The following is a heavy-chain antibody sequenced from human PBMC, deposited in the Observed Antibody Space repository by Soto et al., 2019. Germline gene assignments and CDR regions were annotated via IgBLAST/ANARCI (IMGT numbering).Heavy chain of an antibody. D-gene: IGHD1-7*01. CDR1: GYTFTGYY. CDR2: INTNSGFT. J-gene: IGHJ3*02. CDR3: ARAHKLGLPEFLAFDI. V-gene: IGHV1-2*04. Sequence: QVQLVQSGAEVKKPGASVKVSCKASGYTFTGYYLHWVRQAPGQGLEWMGWINTNSGFTKYAQKFQDWVTMTRDTAISTAYMELSRLKSDDTAVYYCARAHKLGLPEFLAFDIWGQGTMVTVSS.